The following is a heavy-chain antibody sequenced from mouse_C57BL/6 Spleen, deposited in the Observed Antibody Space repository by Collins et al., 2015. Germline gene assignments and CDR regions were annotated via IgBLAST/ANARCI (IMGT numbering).Heavy chain of an antibody. CDR3: ARRTYGNYLAWFAY. CDR2: IFPGSGST. J-gene: IGHJ3*01. V-gene: IGHV1-75*01. CDR1: GYTFTDYY. Sequence: QVQLQQSGPELVKPGASVKISCKASGYTFTDYYINWVKQRPGQGLEWIGWIFPGSGSTYYNEKFKGKATLTVDKSSSTAYMLLSSLTSEDSAVYFCARRTYGNYLAWFAYWGQGTLVTVSA. D-gene: IGHD2-1*01.